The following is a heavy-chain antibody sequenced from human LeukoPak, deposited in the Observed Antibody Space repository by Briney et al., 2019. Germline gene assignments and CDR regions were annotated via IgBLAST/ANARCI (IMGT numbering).Heavy chain of an antibody. CDR1: GYTFTSYD. D-gene: IGHD2-15*01. CDR2: MNPNSGNT. Sequence: ASVKASCKASGYTFTSYDINWVRQATGQGLEWMGWMNPNSGNTGYAQKFQGRVTMTRNTSISTAYMELSSLRSEDTAVYYCARARVVAATDFDYWGQGTLVTVSS. J-gene: IGHJ4*02. CDR3: ARARVVAATDFDY. V-gene: IGHV1-8*01.